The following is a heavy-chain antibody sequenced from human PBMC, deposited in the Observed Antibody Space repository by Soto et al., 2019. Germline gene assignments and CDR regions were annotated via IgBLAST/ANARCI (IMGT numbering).Heavy chain of an antibody. CDR3: ARVATTNAFDM. J-gene: IGHJ3*02. CDR2: ITNSGGDT. Sequence: DVQLVESGGVLVQPGGSLRLSCAASGFSFSGYAMHWVRQGPGRGLQYVSSITNSGGDTYYADSVKGRFTISRDNSKNTLYLQMGSLRTEDTAIYYCARVATTNAFDMWGQGTTVTVSS. V-gene: IGHV3-64*07. CDR1: GFSFSGYA. D-gene: IGHD4-4*01.